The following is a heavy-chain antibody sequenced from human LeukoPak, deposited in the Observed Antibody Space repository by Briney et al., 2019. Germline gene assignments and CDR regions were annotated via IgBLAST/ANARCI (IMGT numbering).Heavy chain of an antibody. J-gene: IGHJ3*02. V-gene: IGHV3-33*06. Sequence: GGSLRLSCAASGFTFSNYGIHWVRQGPGKGLEWVAVIWNDGSNKYYADSVKGRFTISRDNSKNTLYLQMNSLRVEDTAVYYCAKDYSRDGYYADTFHIWGQGTMVTVSS. CDR3: AKDYSRDGYYADTFHI. CDR1: GFTFSNYG. D-gene: IGHD3-3*01. CDR2: IWNDGSNK.